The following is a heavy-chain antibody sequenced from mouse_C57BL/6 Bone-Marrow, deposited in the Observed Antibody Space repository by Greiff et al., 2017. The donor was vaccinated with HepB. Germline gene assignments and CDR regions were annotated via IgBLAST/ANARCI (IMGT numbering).Heavy chain of an antibody. V-gene: IGHV1-81*01. CDR1: GYTFTSYG. CDR3: ASRTMGKDY. Sequence: SGAELARPGASVKLSCKASGYTFTSYGISWVKQRTGQGLEWIGEIYPGNGNTNYNEKFKGKATLTADKSSSTAYMELRSLTSEDSAVYFCASRTMGKDYWGQGTTLTVSS. D-gene: IGHD2-14*01. J-gene: IGHJ2*01. CDR2: IYPGNGNT.